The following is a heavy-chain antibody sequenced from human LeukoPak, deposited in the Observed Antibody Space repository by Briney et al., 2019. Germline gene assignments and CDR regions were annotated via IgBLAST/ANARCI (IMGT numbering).Heavy chain of an antibody. CDR3: ARDRGGTGDFDY. D-gene: IGHD1-1*01. V-gene: IGHV1-3*01. CDR2: INAGNGNT. Sequence: ASVKVSCKASGYTFTGYAMHWVRQAPGQRLEWMGWINAGNGNTKYSQKFQGRVTITRDTSASTAYVELSSLRSEDTAVYNCARDRGGTGDFDYWGQGTLVTVSS. J-gene: IGHJ4*02. CDR1: GYTFTGYA.